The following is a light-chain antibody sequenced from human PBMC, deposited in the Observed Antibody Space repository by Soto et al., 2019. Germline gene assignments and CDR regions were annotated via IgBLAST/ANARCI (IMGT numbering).Light chain of an antibody. CDR2: WAS. Sequence: DIVMTPSPDSLAVSLGARATINCKSSQSVLYSSNNKNYLAWYQQKPGQPPKLLIYWASTRESGVPDRFSGSGSGTDFTLTISSLQPDDFATYYCQQYNSYLVTFGGGTKV. V-gene: IGKV4-1*01. CDR1: QSVLYSSNNKNY. J-gene: IGKJ4*01. CDR3: QQYNSYLVT.